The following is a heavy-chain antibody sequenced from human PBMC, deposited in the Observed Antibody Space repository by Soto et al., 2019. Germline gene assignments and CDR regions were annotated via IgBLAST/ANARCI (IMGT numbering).Heavy chain of an antibody. J-gene: IGHJ3*02. CDR2: ISWNSGSI. CDR3: AKDIQQLVRRGAFDI. CDR1: GFTFDDYA. D-gene: IGHD6-13*01. Sequence: EVQLVESGGGLVQPGRSLRLSCAASGFTFDDYAMHWVRQAPGKGLEWVSGISWNSGSIGYADSVKGRFTISRDNAKNSLYLQMNSLRAEDTALYYCAKDIQQLVRRGAFDIWGQGTMVTVSS. V-gene: IGHV3-9*01.